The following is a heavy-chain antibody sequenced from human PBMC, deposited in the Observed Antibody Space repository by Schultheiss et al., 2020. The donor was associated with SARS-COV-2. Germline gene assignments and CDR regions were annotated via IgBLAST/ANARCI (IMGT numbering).Heavy chain of an antibody. CDR1: GGTFSSYA. CDR3: ARKIAAAGAENSSRPPVDY. CDR2: IIPIFGTA. D-gene: IGHD6-13*01. V-gene: IGHV1-69*06. Sequence: SVKVSCKASGGTFSSYAINWVRQAPGQGLEWMGGIIPIFGTANYAQKFQGRVTITADKSTSTAYMELSSLRSEDTAVYYCARKIAAAGAENSSRPPVDYWGQGTLVTVSS. J-gene: IGHJ4*02.